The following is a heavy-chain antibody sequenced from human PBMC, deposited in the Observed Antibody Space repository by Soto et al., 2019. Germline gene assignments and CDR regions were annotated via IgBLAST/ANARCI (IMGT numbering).Heavy chain of an antibody. CDR3: ARLIVVVPAAIVVGFDP. Sequence: QLQLQESGPGLVKPSETLSLTCTVSGGSISSSSYYWGWIRQPPGKGLEWIGSIYYSGSTYYNPSLKSRVAISVHPYKNQFSLTLSSVTAADTAVYYCARLIVVVPAAIVVGFDPWGQGTLVTVSS. CDR1: GGSISSSSYY. J-gene: IGHJ5*02. V-gene: IGHV4-39*01. CDR2: IYYSGST. D-gene: IGHD2-2*02.